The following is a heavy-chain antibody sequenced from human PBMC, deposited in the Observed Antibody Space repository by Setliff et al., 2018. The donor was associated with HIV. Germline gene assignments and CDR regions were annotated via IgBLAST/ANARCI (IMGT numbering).Heavy chain of an antibody. D-gene: IGHD2-2*01. CDR1: GYTFASYG. CDR3: ARDVVEYCSSTSCYGVDY. CDR2: ISVHNDNI. V-gene: IGHV1-18*01. J-gene: IGHJ4*02. Sequence: GASVKVSCKASGYTFASYGISWVRQAPGQGLEWMGWISVHNDNIKYAQKFQGRVSMTTDTSTSTAYMDLRSLRSDDTVVYYCARDVVEYCSSTSCYGVDYWGQGTLVTVSS.